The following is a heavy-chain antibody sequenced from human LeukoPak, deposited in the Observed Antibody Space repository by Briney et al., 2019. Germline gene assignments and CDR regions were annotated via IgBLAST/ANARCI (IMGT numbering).Heavy chain of an antibody. CDR3: AKAYYDDSSSNGWFDP. CDR2: ISGNGGST. V-gene: IGHV3-23*01. CDR1: GFTFSDFA. Sequence: GGSLRLSCAASGFTFSDFAMNWVRQAPGKGLEWVTAISGNGGSTYYADSVKGRFSISRDNSKNTLSLQMNSPTVDDTGVYYCAKAYYDDSSSNGWFDPWGQGTLVTVSS. J-gene: IGHJ5*02. D-gene: IGHD3-22*01.